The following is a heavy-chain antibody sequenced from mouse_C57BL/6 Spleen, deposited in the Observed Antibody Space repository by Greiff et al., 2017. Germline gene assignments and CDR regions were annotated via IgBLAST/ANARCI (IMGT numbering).Heavy chain of an antibody. CDR3: ARGNYYGSGPYFNY. Sequence: QVQLKQPGAELVKPGASVKMSCKASGYTFTSYWITWVKQRPGQGLEWIGDIYPGSGSTNYNEKFKSKATLTVDTSSSTAYMQLSSLTSEDSAVYYCARGNYYGSGPYFNYWGQGTTLTVSS. CDR2: IYPGSGST. D-gene: IGHD1-1*01. V-gene: IGHV1-55*01. J-gene: IGHJ2*01. CDR1: GYTFTSYW.